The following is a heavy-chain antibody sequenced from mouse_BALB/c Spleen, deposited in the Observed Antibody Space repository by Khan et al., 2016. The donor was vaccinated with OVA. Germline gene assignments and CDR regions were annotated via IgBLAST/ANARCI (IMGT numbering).Heavy chain of an antibody. Sequence: EVRLQQSGPELVKSGASVKIPCKASGYTFTDYNMDWVKESHGKSLEWIGDINPNNGGTIYNQKFKGKATLTVDKSSNTAYMELRSLTSEDTAVYYCSRLGYGSFGYWGQGTLVTVSA. V-gene: IGHV1-18*01. D-gene: IGHD1-1*01. J-gene: IGHJ3*01. CDR3: SRLGYGSFGY. CDR2: INPNNGGT. CDR1: GYTFTDYN.